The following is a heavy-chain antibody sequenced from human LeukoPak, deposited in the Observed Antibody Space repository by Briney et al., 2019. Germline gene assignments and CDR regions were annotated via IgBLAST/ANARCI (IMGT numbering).Heavy chain of an antibody. CDR3: ARHSGSSWSYFDQ. D-gene: IGHD6-13*01. J-gene: IGHJ4*02. CDR2: IYYSGST. Sequence: MASETLSLTCAVYGGSFSGYYWSWIRQPPGKGLEWIGYIYYSGSTNYNPSLKSRVTISVDTSKNQFSLKLSSVTAADTAVYYCARHSGSSWSYFDQWGQGTVVTVSS. V-gene: IGHV4-59*08. CDR1: GGSFSGYY.